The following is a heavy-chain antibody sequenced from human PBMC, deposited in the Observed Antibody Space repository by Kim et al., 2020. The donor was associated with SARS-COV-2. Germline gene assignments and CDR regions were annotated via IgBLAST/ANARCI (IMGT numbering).Heavy chain of an antibody. CDR1: GFTFSSYG. V-gene: IGHV3-33*01. D-gene: IGHD5-18*01. CDR2: IWYDGSNK. J-gene: IGHJ4*02. CDR3: ARAATRGYSYDHGVHFDY. Sequence: GGSLRLSCAASGFTFSSYGMHWVRQAPGKGLEWVAVIWYDGSNKYYADSVKGRFTISRDNSKNTLYLQMNSLRAEDTAVYYCARAATRGYSYDHGVHFDYWGQGTLVTVSS.